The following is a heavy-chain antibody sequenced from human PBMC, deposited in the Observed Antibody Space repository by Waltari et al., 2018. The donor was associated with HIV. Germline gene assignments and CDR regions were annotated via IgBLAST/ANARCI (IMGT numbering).Heavy chain of an antibody. J-gene: IGHJ3*01. V-gene: IGHV3-7*04. CDR2: ISSDGNED. Sequence: VQLVESGGGLVQPGGSLPLSCTASKFIVSNYWMTWVRQAPGKGLEWVADISSDGNEDFYSDSLKGRFVISRDNVKNSLFLQLSHLRVDDTAVYYCARGAVYSSGPYDAFDVWGQGTLVTVSS. D-gene: IGHD6-19*01. CDR3: ARGAVYSSGPYDAFDV. CDR1: KFIVSNYW.